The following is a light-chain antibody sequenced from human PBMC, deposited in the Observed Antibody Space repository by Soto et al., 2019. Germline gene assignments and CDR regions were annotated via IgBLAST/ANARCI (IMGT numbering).Light chain of an antibody. CDR1: QSISTW. Sequence: DIQMTQSPSTLSASVGDRVTITCRASQSISTWLAWYQQKPGPAPKLLIYKASTLVSGVPSRFSGSRSGTEFTLTVSSLQPDDFASYYCQQYNDSFPYTFGQGTKLEIK. V-gene: IGKV1-5*03. J-gene: IGKJ2*01. CDR3: QQYNDSFPYT. CDR2: KAS.